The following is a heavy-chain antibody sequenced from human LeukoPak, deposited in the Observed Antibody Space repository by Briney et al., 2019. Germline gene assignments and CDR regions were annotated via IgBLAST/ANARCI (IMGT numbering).Heavy chain of an antibody. CDR2: ISGSGGST. Sequence: PGGSLRLSCAASGFTFSSYSMSWVRQAPGKGLEWVSAISGSGGSTYYADSVKGRFTISRDNSKNTLYLQMNSLRAEDTAVYYCAKDDPPGSGGSCFDYWGQGTLVTVSS. V-gene: IGHV3-23*01. J-gene: IGHJ4*02. CDR1: GFTFSSYS. CDR3: AKDDPPGSGGSCFDY. D-gene: IGHD2-15*01.